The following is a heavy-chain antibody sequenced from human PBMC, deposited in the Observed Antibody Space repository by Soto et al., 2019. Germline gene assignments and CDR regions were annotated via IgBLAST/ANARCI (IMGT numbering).Heavy chain of an antibody. CDR3: ARAPLGVVPAAIDWFDP. V-gene: IGHV4-30-4*01. Sequence: QVQLQESDPGLVKPSQTLSLTCTVSGGSISSGDYYWSWIRQPPGKGLEWIGYIYYSGSTYYNPSLKSRVTISVDTSKNQFSLKLSSVTAADTAVYYCARAPLGVVPAAIDWFDPWGQGTLVTVSS. J-gene: IGHJ5*02. CDR1: GGSISSGDYY. CDR2: IYYSGST. D-gene: IGHD2-2*02.